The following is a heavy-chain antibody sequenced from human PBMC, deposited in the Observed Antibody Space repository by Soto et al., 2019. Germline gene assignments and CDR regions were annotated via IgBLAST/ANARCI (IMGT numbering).Heavy chain of an antibody. CDR1: GGTFSSYA. CDR2: FIPIFGTA. J-gene: IGHJ6*02. D-gene: IGHD1-1*01. V-gene: IGHV1-69*01. CDR3: ARLPPPKTPRRHGMDV. Sequence: QVQLVQSGAEVKKPGSSVKVSCKASGGTFSSYAISWVRQAPGQGLEWMGGFIPIFGTANDAQKFQGRVTITADESTSTAYMELSSLRSEDTAVYYCARLPPPKTPRRHGMDVWGQGTTVTVSS.